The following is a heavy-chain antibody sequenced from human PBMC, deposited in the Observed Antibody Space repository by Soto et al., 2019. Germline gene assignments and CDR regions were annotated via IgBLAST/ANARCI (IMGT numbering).Heavy chain of an antibody. CDR2: ISGSGGST. CDR3: GKEGIVVEIYYYYGMGV. D-gene: IGHD2-2*01. CDR1: GFTFSSYA. Sequence: PGGSLRLSCAASGFTFSSYAMSWVRQAPGKGLEWVSAISGSGGSTYYADSVKGRFTISRDNSKNTLYLQMNSLRAEDTAVYYCGKEGIVVEIYYYYGMGVSGQGTTVIVSS. J-gene: IGHJ6*01. V-gene: IGHV3-23*01.